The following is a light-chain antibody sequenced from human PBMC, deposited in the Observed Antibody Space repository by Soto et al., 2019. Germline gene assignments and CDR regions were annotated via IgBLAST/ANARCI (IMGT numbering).Light chain of an antibody. CDR2: GAS. V-gene: IGKV3-20*01. CDR3: QQYGSSPGFT. J-gene: IGKJ3*01. CDR1: QSVSSSY. Sequence: EIVLTQSPGTLSLSPGERATLSCRASQSVSSSYLAWYQQKPGQAPRLLIYGASSRATGIPDMFSGSGSGTDFTLTISRLEPEDVAVYYCQQYGSSPGFTFGPGTKVDIK.